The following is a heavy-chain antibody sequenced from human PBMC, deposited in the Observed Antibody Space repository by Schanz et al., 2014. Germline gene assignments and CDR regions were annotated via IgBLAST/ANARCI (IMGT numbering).Heavy chain of an antibody. J-gene: IGHJ4*02. D-gene: IGHD3-22*01. CDR1: GGTFTSYA. Sequence: QVQLVQSGAEVRKPGSLVRVSCKASGGTFTSYAFSWVRQAPGQGLEWMGRIIPIVDITNYAQKFLGRVTITADKSTSTAYMELKSLRSADTAVYYCARAGQDYSDSSGYATYYFGNWGQGTLVTVSS. CDR3: ARAGQDYSDSSGYATYYFGN. V-gene: IGHV1-69*04. CDR2: IIPIVDIT.